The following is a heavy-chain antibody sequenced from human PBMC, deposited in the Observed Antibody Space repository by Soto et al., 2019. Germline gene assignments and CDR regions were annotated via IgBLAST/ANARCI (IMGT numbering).Heavy chain of an antibody. Sequence: SATLSLTCTVSGGSISSYYWSWIRQPPGKGLEWIGYIYNSGSTNYNPSLKSRVTISVDTSKNHFSLRMSSVTAADTAVYYRARESDSGSYYFDYWGRGTLVTVSS. V-gene: IGHV4-59*01. CDR2: IYNSGST. D-gene: IGHD3-10*01. J-gene: IGHJ4*02. CDR3: ARESDSGSYYFDY. CDR1: GGSISSYY.